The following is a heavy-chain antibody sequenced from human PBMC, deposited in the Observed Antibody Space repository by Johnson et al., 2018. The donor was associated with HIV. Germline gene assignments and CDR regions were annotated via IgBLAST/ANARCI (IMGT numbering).Heavy chain of an antibody. CDR2: VNQDGSAK. D-gene: IGHD3-10*01. CDR3: VCLRAWTFDI. Sequence: VQLVESGGGLVQPGGSLRLSCAASGFTLSNHWMSWVRQAPGKGLEYVANVNQDGSAKFYVDSVKGRFTISRDNAKNSLYLQMHSLRAEDTAVYYCVCLRAWTFDIWGQGTMVTVSS. CDR1: GFTLSNHW. J-gene: IGHJ3*02. V-gene: IGHV3-7*02.